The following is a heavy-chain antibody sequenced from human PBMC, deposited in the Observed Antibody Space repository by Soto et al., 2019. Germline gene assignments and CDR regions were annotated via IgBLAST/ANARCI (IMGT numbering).Heavy chain of an antibody. CDR3: ARDNYGSGSYYGDYYYYYGMDV. Sequence: RRLSCAASGFTFSDYYMSWIRQAPGKGLEWVSYISSSGSTIYYADSVKGRFTISRDNAKNSLYLQMNSLRAEDTAVYYCARDNYGSGSYYGDYYYYYGMDVWGQGTTVTVSS. J-gene: IGHJ6*02. CDR1: GFTFSDYY. CDR2: ISSSGSTI. D-gene: IGHD3-10*01. V-gene: IGHV3-11*01.